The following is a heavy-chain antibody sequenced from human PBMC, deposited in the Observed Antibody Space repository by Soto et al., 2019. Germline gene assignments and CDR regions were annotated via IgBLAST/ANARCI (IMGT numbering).Heavy chain of an antibody. Sequence: PSETLSLTCTVSGGSISSSSYYWGWIRQPPGKGLEWIGSIYYSGSTYYNPSLKSRVTISVDTSKNQFSLKLSSVTAADTAVYYCARVATVVAFDYWGQGTLVTVS. J-gene: IGHJ4*02. V-gene: IGHV4-39*01. CDR3: ARVATVVAFDY. D-gene: IGHD4-17*01. CDR2: IYYSGST. CDR1: GGSISSSSYY.